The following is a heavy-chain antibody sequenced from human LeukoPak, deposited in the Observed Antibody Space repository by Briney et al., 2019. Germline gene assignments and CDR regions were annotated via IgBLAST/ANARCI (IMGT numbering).Heavy chain of an antibody. D-gene: IGHD3-22*01. J-gene: IGHJ4*02. Sequence: PGGSLRLSCAASRFTVSSNYMSWVRQAPGKGLEWVSFIYSSGSTYYADSVRGRFTISRDNSNNTLYLQMNSLRVEDTAVYYCARAKIYYYDSSGPVDYWGQGTLVTVSS. CDR1: RFTVSSNY. CDR2: IYSSGST. CDR3: ARAKIYYYDSSGPVDY. V-gene: IGHV3-66*01.